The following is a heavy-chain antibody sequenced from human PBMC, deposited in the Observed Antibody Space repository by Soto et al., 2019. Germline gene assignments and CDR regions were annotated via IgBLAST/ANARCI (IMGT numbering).Heavy chain of an antibody. J-gene: IGHJ6*03. CDR1: GYTFTSYA. CDR3: ARNPSMITFGGVIVTQNYYYYYMDV. D-gene: IGHD3-16*02. V-gene: IGHV1-3*01. Sequence: ASVKVSCKASGYTFTSYAMHWVRQAPGQRLEWMGWINAGNGNTKYSQKFQGRVTITRDTSASTAYMELSSLRSEDTAVYYCARNPSMITFGGVIVTQNYYYYYMDVWGKGTTVTVSS. CDR2: INAGNGNT.